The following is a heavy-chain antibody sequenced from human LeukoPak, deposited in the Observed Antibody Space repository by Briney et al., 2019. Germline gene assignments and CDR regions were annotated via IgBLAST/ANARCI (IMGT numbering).Heavy chain of an antibody. Sequence: SETLSLTCTVSGGSISSSSYYWGWIRQPPGKGLEWIGSIYYSGSTYYNPSLKSRDTISVDTSKNQFSLKLSSVTAADTAVYYCARRYYYDSSGYHYYFDYWGQGTLVTVSS. J-gene: IGHJ4*02. CDR1: GGSISSSSYY. V-gene: IGHV4-39*01. CDR2: IYYSGST. D-gene: IGHD3-22*01. CDR3: ARRYYYDSSGYHYYFDY.